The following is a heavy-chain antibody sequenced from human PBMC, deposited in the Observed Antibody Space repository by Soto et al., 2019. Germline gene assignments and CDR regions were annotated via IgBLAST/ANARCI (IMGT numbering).Heavy chain of an antibody. CDR2: IYYSGST. V-gene: IGHV4-59*01. CDR3: ASLSVADYYYYGMED. D-gene: IGHD6-19*01. Sequence: PAETLSLTCTVSGGSISSYYWSWIRQPPGKGLEWIGYIYYSGSTNYNPSLKSRVTISVDTSKNQFSLKLSSVTAAGTAVYYCASLSVADYYYYGMEDSGQATPVTVPS. CDR1: GGSISSYY. J-gene: IGHJ6*02.